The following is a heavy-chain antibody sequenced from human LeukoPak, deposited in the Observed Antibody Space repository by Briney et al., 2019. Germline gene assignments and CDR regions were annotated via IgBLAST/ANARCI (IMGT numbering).Heavy chain of an antibody. D-gene: IGHD3-10*01. Sequence: AASVKVSCKASGYTFTSYDINWVRQATGQGLEWMGWMNPQSGDTDYAQKFQGRVTMTRSPSITTAYMELTSLTYEDTAVYYCARVPRRGDQFDPWGQGTLVTVSS. J-gene: IGHJ5*02. V-gene: IGHV1-8*01. CDR3: ARVPRRGDQFDP. CDR1: GYTFTSYD. CDR2: MNPQSGDT.